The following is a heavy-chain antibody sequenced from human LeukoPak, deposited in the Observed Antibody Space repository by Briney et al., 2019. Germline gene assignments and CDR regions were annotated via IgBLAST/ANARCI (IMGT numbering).Heavy chain of an antibody. CDR2: ISGSGGST. J-gene: IGHJ3*02. Sequence: GGSLRLSCAASGFTFSSYAMSWVRQAPGKGLEWVSAISGSGGSTYYADSVKGRFTISRDNSKNTLYLQMNSLRAEDTAVYYCASLTGSLLAVHALNIWGQGTMVTVSS. CDR3: ASLTGSLLAVHALNI. D-gene: IGHD3-10*01. CDR1: GFTFSSYA. V-gene: IGHV3-23*01.